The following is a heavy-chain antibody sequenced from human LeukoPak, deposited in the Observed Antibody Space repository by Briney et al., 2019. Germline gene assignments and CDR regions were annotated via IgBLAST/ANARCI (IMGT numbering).Heavy chain of an antibody. V-gene: IGHV3-23*01. J-gene: IGHJ4*02. Sequence: GGSLRLSCAASGFTFSSYAMSSVRQAPGKGLEWVSAISGSGGSTYYADAVKGRFTISRANSQNTLYLQMSSLRAEDTAVYYCAKADLVATTTPDYWGQGTLVTVSS. D-gene: IGHD5-12*01. CDR2: ISGSGGST. CDR1: GFTFSSYA. CDR3: AKADLVATTTPDY.